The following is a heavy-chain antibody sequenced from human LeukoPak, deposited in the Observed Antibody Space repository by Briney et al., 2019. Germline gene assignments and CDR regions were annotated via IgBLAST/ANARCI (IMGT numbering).Heavy chain of an antibody. CDR3: ARGYYDILTGYYERPHQXFDY. CDR2: ISYDGSNK. CDR1: GFTFSSYA. D-gene: IGHD3-9*01. V-gene: IGHV3-30-3*01. Sequence: GGSLRLSCAASGFTFSSYAMHWVRQAPGKGLEWVAVISYDGSNKYYADSVKGRFTISRDNSKNTLYLQMNSLRAEDTAVYYCARGYYDILTGYYERPHQXFDYWGQGTLVTVSS. J-gene: IGHJ4*02.